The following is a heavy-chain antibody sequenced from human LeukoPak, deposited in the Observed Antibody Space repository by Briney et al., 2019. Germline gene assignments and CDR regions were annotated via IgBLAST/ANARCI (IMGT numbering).Heavy chain of an antibody. Sequence: SQTLSLTCAISGDTIFSNSAAWHWIRQSPSRRLEWLGRIYYGYRWYNDYAVSVQGRITVAPDTSKNQFSLHLSSVTPDDTAVYYCARGNHDVTVALLHYWGQGTLVTVSS. J-gene: IGHJ4*02. V-gene: IGHV6-1*01. D-gene: IGHD6-19*01. CDR3: ARGNHDVTVALLHY. CDR1: GDTIFSNSAA. CDR2: IYYGYRWYN.